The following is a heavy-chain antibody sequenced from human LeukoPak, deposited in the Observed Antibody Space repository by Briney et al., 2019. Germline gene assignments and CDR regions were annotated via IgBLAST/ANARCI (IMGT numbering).Heavy chain of an antibody. V-gene: IGHV1-46*03. Sequence: VSSVKVSFKALGYTFTNYFMHWVRQAPGQGLEWMGIINPSGGTTTYAQNFQGRVTMTRDTSTSTVYMELSSLRSEDTAMYYCARGGEPYNSAHDYWGQGTLVPSPQ. CDR2: INPSGGTT. D-gene: IGHD5-24*01. CDR1: GYTFTNYF. J-gene: IGHJ4*02. CDR3: ARGGEPYNSAHDY.